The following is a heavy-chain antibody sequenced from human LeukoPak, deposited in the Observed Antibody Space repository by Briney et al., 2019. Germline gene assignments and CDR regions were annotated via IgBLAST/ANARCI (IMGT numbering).Heavy chain of an antibody. CDR1: GGSFSGYY. J-gene: IGHJ6*03. V-gene: IGHV4-34*01. CDR2: INHSGST. Sequence: SETLSLTCAVYGGSFSGYYWSWIRQPPGKGLEWIGEINHSGSTNYNPSLKSRVTISVDTSKNQFSLKLSSVTAADTAVYYCARGVSDIVVVPAANRTYKRYYYYYYMDVWGKGTTVTVSS. CDR3: ARGVSDIVVVPAANRTYKRYYYYYYMDV. D-gene: IGHD2-2*01.